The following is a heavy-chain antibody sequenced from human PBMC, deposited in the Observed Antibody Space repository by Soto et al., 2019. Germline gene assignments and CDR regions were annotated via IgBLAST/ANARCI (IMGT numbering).Heavy chain of an antibody. J-gene: IGHJ4*02. Sequence: PGGSLRLSCAASGFTFSSYAMSWVRQAPGKGLEWVSAISGSGGSTYYADSVKGRFTISRDNSKNSLYLQMNSLRAEDTALYYCAKDSAGYCSGGSCYFDYWGQGTLVTVSS. CDR3: AKDSAGYCSGGSCYFDY. D-gene: IGHD2-15*01. V-gene: IGHV3-23*01. CDR2: ISGSGGST. CDR1: GFTFSSYA.